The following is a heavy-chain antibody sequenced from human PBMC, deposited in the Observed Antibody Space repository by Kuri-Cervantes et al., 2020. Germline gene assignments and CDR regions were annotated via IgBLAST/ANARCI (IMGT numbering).Heavy chain of an antibody. Sequence: ASVKVSCKASGYTFTNYGISWVRQAPGQGLEWMGWISAYSGNTDYAQNLQGRVTMTTDTSTSTAYIELRSLRSDDTAVYYCARELLGYCSPTTCQPFDYWGQGTLVTVSS. V-gene: IGHV1-18*01. CDR3: ARELLGYCSPTTCQPFDY. D-gene: IGHD2-2*01. CDR2: ISAYSGNT. CDR1: GYTFTNYG. J-gene: IGHJ4*02.